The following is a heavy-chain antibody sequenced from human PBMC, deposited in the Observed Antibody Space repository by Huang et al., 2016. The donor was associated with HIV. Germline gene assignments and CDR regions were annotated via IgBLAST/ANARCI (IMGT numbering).Heavy chain of an antibody. D-gene: IGHD3-22*01. CDR3: ARASGYYDSSVSYYFDY. V-gene: IGHV1-69*13. CDR2: SIPIFGTA. J-gene: IGHJ4*02. Sequence: QVQLVQSGAEVKKPGSSVKVSCKASGGTFSSYAISWVRQAPGQWREWVGGSIPIFGTANDAQKFQGRVTITADESTSTAYMELSSLRSEDTAVYYCARASGYYDSSVSYYFDYWGQGTLVTVSS. CDR1: GGTFSSYA.